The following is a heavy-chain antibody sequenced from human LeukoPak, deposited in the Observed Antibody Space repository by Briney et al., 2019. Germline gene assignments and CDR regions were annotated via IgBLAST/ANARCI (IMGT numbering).Heavy chain of an antibody. J-gene: IGHJ6*02. CDR1: GGSISSYY. V-gene: IGHV4-59*01. Sequence: PPETLSLTCTVSGGSISSYYWSWIRQPPGKGLEWIAYIYYSGTASYNPSLKSRVTISVDTSKNQFSLKLSSVTAADTAVYYCARATYYYDSSSSYWYYGMDVWGQGTTVTVSS. CDR2: IYYSGTA. D-gene: IGHD3-22*01. CDR3: ARATYYYDSSSSYWYYGMDV.